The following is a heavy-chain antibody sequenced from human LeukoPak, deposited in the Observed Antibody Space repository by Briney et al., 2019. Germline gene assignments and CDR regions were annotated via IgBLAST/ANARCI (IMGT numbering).Heavy chain of an antibody. J-gene: IGHJ3*02. CDR1: GYTFTNYG. CDR3: ARVRDGYNDAYDI. Sequence: ASVKVSCKASGYTFTNYGISWVRQAPGQGLEWMGWISADNGNTYYTQNFQGRVSMTTDTSTSTAYMEVRSLRSDDTAVFYCARVRDGYNDAYDIWGQGTMVTVTS. V-gene: IGHV1-18*01. CDR2: ISADNGNT. D-gene: IGHD5-24*01.